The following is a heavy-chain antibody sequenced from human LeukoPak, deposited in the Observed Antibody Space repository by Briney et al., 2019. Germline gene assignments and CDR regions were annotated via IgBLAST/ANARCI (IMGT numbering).Heavy chain of an antibody. V-gene: IGHV3-48*03. CDR3: ARAFAGAPFDL. D-gene: IGHD3-10*01. Sequence: GGSLRLSCAASGFTFSNYEMNWVRQAPGKGLEWLSYISSSGRAINYADSVKGRFTISTDTSKNTLYLQMDGLRVEDTALYYCARAFAGAPFDLWGRGTLVTVSS. CDR1: GFTFSNYE. CDR2: ISSSGRAI. J-gene: IGHJ2*01.